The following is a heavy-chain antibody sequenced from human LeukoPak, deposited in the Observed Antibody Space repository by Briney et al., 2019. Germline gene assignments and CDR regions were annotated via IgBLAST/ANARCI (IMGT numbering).Heavy chain of an antibody. V-gene: IGHV3-23*01. J-gene: IGHJ4*02. CDR2: ITGSGDTT. CDR1: GFTFSNYA. CDR3: ANRRCTGTSCYLDY. D-gene: IGHD2-2*01. Sequence: PGGSLGLSCAASGFTFSNYAMSWVRQAPGKGLEWVSAITGSGDTTYYADSVKGRFAISRDNSKHTVYLQMNSLRAEDTAVYFCANRRCTGTSCYLDYWGQGTLVTVSS.